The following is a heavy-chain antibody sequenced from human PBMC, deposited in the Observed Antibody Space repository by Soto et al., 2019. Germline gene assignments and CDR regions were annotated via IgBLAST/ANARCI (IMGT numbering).Heavy chain of an antibody. V-gene: IGHV1-18*01. CDR1: GYTFSNYG. D-gene: IGHD6-19*01. J-gene: IGHJ5*02. CDR2: ISADNGHT. Sequence: QVQLVQSGAEVKKPGASVRVSCKTSGYTFSNYGISWVRQAPGQGLEWMGWISADNGHTNFTQKLQGRVTMTTDTSTSTAYMELRSLRCDDTAGYYCARDDRRAMAGDNWFDPWGQGTLVTVSS. CDR3: ARDDRRAMAGDNWFDP.